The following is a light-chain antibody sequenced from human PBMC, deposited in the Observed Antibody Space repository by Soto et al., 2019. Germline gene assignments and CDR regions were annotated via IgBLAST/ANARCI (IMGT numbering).Light chain of an antibody. J-gene: IGLJ2*01. CDR3: GSWDSSLSTVV. CDR2: EDN. Sequence: QSVLTQPSSVSAAPGQTVTISCSETRSNFGKNFVSWYQQLPGTAPKLLIYEDNKRLSGIPDRFSGSKSGTSATLGVTGLQTGDEADYYCGSWDSSLSTVVFGGGTKLTVL. CDR1: RSNFGKNF. V-gene: IGLV1-51*01.